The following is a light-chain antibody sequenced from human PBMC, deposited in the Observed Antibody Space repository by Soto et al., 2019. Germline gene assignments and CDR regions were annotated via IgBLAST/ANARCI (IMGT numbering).Light chain of an antibody. V-gene: IGKV3-11*01. J-gene: IGKJ4*01. Sequence: EIVLTQSPATLSLSPGERATLSCRASQSVSSYLAWYQQKPGQAPRLLIYDASNRATGIPARFSGSGSGTDFTLTISNLEPEDFTVYYCQQRSNWLTFGGGTKVDI. CDR2: DAS. CDR3: QQRSNWLT. CDR1: QSVSSY.